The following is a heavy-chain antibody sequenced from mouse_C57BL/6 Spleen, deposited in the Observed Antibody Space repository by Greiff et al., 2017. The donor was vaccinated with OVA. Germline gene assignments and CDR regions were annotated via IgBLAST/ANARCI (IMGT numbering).Heavy chain of an antibody. CDR1: GYTFTSYW. V-gene: IGHV1-55*01. J-gene: IGHJ4*01. Sequence: QVQLQQPGAELVKPGASVKMSCKASGYTFTSYWITWVKQRPGQGLEWIGAIYPGSGRTNYHETFKSKATLTVDTSSSTAYMQLSSLTSEDSAVYDCERERDYYGSSYDARDYGGQGTSVTVSA. CDR3: ERERDYYGSSYDARDY. D-gene: IGHD1-1*01. CDR2: IYPGSGRT.